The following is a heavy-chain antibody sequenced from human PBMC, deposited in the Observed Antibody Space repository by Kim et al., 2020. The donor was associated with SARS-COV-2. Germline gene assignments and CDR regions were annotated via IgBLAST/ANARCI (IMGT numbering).Heavy chain of an antibody. CDR3: ARRRGDGYNLFDY. V-gene: IGHV4-59*01. Sequence: HPSLKCRVTISVDTSKNQFSLKLSSVTAADTAVYYCARRRGDGYNLFDYWGQGTLVTVSS. J-gene: IGHJ4*02. D-gene: IGHD5-12*01.